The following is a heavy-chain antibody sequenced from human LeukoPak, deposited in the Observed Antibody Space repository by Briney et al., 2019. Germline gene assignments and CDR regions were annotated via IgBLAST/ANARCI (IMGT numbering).Heavy chain of an antibody. J-gene: IGHJ3*02. Sequence: GASVKVSCKASGGTFSSYAISWVRQAPGQGLEWMGRIIPILGIANYAQKFQGRVTITADKSTSTAYMELSSLRSEDTAVYYCARGGYWGGSYFQPQDAFDIWGQGTMVTVSS. V-gene: IGHV1-69*04. CDR2: IIPILGIA. CDR3: ARGGYWGGSYFQPQDAFDI. D-gene: IGHD1-26*01. CDR1: GGTFSSYA.